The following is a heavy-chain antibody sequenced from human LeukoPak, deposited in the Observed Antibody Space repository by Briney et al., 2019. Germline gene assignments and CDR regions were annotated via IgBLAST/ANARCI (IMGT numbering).Heavy chain of an antibody. J-gene: IGHJ4*02. CDR2: IYSGGST. CDR3: ARDPPVGCSGGSCYSVGGLFDY. V-gene: IGHV3-66*01. D-gene: IGHD2-15*01. CDR1: GFTFSNYA. Sequence: PGGSLRLSCAASGFTFSNYAMSWVRQAPGKGLEWVSVIYSGGSTYYADSVKGRFTISRDNSKNTLYLQMNSLRAEDTAVYYCARDPPVGCSGGSCYSVGGLFDYWGQGTLVTVSS.